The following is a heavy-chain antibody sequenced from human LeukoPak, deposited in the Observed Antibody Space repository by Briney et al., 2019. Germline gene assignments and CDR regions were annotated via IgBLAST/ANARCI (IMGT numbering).Heavy chain of an antibody. V-gene: IGHV3-7*01. D-gene: IGHD3-16*01. CDR3: ATYTHWVAGDV. CDR2: MNQDGSDK. Sequence: PGGSLRLSCAASGFTFNDSWMSWVRQAPGKGLEWVANMNQDGSDKDYVDSVKGRFTISRDNARNSLYLQMGSLRAEDTAVYYCATYTHWVAGDVWGQGTTVTVSS. J-gene: IGHJ6*02. CDR1: GFTFNDSW.